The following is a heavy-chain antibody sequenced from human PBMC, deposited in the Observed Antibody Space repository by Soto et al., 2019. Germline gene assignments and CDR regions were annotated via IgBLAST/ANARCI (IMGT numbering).Heavy chain of an antibody. Sequence: SGESLKISCKGSGYSFTNYWIGWVRQMPGKGLEWMGIIYPGDSDTRYSPSFQGQVTISADKSISTAYLQWSSLKASDTAMYYCARVQDGGYSYGPGYFDYWGQGTLVTVSS. J-gene: IGHJ4*02. CDR1: GYSFTNYW. CDR3: ARVQDGGYSYGPGYFDY. CDR2: IYPGDSDT. D-gene: IGHD5-18*01. V-gene: IGHV5-51*01.